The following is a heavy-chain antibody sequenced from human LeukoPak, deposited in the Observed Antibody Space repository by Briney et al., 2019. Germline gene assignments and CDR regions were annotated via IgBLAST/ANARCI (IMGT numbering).Heavy chain of an antibody. V-gene: IGHV4-59*04. D-gene: IGHD3-22*01. J-gene: IGHJ4*02. CDR1: GGSISSYY. CDR3: ARLDGSGYYGIDY. Sequence: SETLSLTCTVSGGSISSYYWSWIRQPPGKGLEWIGAVSYSGTTSYNPSLESRVTMSVDTSKNQFFLKVSSVTAADTAVYYCARLDGSGYYGIDYWGQGTLVTVSS. CDR2: VSYSGTT.